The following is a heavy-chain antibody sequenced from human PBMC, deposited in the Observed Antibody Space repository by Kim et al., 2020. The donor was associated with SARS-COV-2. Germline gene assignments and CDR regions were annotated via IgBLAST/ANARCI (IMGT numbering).Heavy chain of an antibody. D-gene: IGHD1-20*01. Sequence: SETLSLTCAVYGGSFSGYYWSWIRQPPGKGLEWIGEINHSGSTNYNPSLKSRVTISVDTSKNQFSLKLSSVTAADTAVYYCARDGRTWYIYGDPLNNWF. V-gene: IGHV4-34*01. CDR2: INHSGST. CDR3: ARDGRTWYIYGDPLNNWF. CDR1: GGSFSGYY. J-gene: IGHJ5*01.